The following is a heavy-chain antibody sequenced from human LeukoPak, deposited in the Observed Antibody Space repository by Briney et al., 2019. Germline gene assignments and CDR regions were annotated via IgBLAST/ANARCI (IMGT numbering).Heavy chain of an antibody. V-gene: IGHV4-39*01. CDR3: ADGGNPRV. D-gene: IGHD4-23*01. CDR1: GGSISSSRYY. Sequence: SETLSLTCTVSGGSISSSRYYWAWIRQPPGKGLEWIGSVYYSGSTPYNPSLKCRVTISLDTSKKQFSLKLSSVTAADTAVYYCADGGNPRVWGQGTLVTVSS. J-gene: IGHJ4*02. CDR2: VYYSGST.